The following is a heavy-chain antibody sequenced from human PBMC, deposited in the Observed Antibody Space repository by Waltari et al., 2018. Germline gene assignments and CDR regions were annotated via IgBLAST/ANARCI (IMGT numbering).Heavy chain of an antibody. CDR3: AKTKRDTPPTS. Sequence: EVQLLESGGGLVQPGGSLRHSCGASGFTCSSYAMSWVRQAPGKGLEWVSAISGSGGSTYDADAVKGRFTISRDNPKNPRYLKMNSLRAEDTAVYYCAKTKRDTPPTSWGQGTLVTVSS. CDR2: ISGSGGST. J-gene: IGHJ5*02. D-gene: IGHD2-15*01. V-gene: IGHV3-23*01. CDR1: GFTCSSYA.